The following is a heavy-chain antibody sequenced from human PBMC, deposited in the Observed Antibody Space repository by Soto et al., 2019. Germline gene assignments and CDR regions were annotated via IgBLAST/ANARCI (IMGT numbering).Heavy chain of an antibody. CDR1: GFTVSSNY. CDR2: IYSGGST. Sequence: GGSLRLSCAASGFTVSSNYMSWVRQAPGKGLEWVSVIYSGGSTYYADSVKGRFTISRHNSKNTLYLQMNSLRAEDTAVYYCARVDRMVRGVFDYWGQGTLVTVSS. D-gene: IGHD3-10*01. CDR3: ARVDRMVRGVFDY. J-gene: IGHJ4*02. V-gene: IGHV3-53*04.